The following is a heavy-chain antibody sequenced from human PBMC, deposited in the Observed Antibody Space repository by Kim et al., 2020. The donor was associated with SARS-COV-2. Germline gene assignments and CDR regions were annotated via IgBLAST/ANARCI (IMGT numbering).Heavy chain of an antibody. CDR3: ASYILTTYWSFDL. J-gene: IGHJ2*01. CDR2: ILADGGST. CDR1: GFTFSSYT. D-gene: IGHD5-12*01. V-gene: IGHV3-23*01. Sequence: GGPLRLSCAASGFTFSSYTMTWVRQAPGKGLDWVSTILADGGSTYYADSVRGRFTISRDNSRNTLYLQMDSLRADDTAVYFCASYILTTYWSFDLWGRGTLVTVSS.